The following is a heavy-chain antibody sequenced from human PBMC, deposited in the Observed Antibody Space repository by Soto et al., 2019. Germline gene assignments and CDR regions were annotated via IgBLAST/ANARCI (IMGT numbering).Heavy chain of an antibody. Sequence: EVQLVESGGGLVQPGGSLRLSCAASGFTFSSYIMNWVRQAPGKGLEWVSYISSSSNTIYYADSVKGRFINSRDNAKNSLNLQMSSLGAEATAVYYCARDLNYGLFDYWGQGTLVTVSS. V-gene: IGHV3-48*01. CDR1: GFTFSSYI. J-gene: IGHJ4*02. D-gene: IGHD4-17*01. CDR2: ISSSSNTI. CDR3: ARDLNYGLFDY.